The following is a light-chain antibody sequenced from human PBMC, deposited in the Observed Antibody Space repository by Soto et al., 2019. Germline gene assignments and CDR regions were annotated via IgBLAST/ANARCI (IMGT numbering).Light chain of an antibody. J-gene: IGKJ3*01. CDR2: AAS. Sequence: EIVLTQSPGTLSLSPGERATLSCRASQSVSSNYLAWYQQKPGQAPRLLISAASSRANGIPDRFSGSGSGTDFTLTISRLEPEAFAVYYCQQYGTSLFVFSPGTKVDIK. V-gene: IGKV3-20*01. CDR1: QSVSSNY. CDR3: QQYGTSLFV.